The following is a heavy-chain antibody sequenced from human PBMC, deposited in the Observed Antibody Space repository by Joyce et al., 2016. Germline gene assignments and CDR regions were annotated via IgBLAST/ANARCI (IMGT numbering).Heavy chain of an antibody. CDR1: GFSFSVYW. J-gene: IGHJ5*02. D-gene: IGHD6-6*01. CDR3: VRGISARPGGPNWFDP. V-gene: IGHV3-74*01. Sequence: EVQLVESGGGLVQPGGSLRLSCAASGFSFSVYWIHWVCQAPGKELVWVSRINTDESSTRFADSVKGRFTISRDNAKNTLYLQMNSLRAEDTAVYYCVRGISARPGGPNWFDPWGQGTLVTVSS. CDR2: INTDESST.